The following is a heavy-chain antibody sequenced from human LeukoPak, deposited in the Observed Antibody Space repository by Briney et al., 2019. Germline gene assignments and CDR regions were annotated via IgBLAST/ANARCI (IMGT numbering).Heavy chain of an antibody. Sequence: GGSLRLSCAASGFTFSSYAMGWVRQAPGKGLEWVSAISGSGGSTYYADSVKGRFTISRDNSKNTLYLQMNSLRAEDAAVYYCAKVRIAVAGTFDYWGQGTLVTVSS. V-gene: IGHV3-23*01. CDR1: GFTFSSYA. CDR3: AKVRIAVAGTFDY. D-gene: IGHD6-19*01. CDR2: ISGSGGST. J-gene: IGHJ4*02.